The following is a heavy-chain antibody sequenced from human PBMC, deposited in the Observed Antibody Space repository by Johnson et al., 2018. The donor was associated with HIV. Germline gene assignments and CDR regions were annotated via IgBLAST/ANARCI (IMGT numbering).Heavy chain of an antibody. D-gene: IGHD6-6*01. CDR3: ARVGDSSSSLGAFDI. Sequence: QVPLVESGGGVVQPGRSLRLSCEASAFTFNCYALHSARQAPRKGPVRVAVISYDGSNTYYADHVKGRLPISRDNSKHTLYLQMNSLRAEDTAVYYCARVGDSSSSLGAFDIWGQGTMVTVSS. CDR2: ISYDGSNT. CDR1: AFTFNCYA. J-gene: IGHJ3*02. V-gene: IGHV3-30*04.